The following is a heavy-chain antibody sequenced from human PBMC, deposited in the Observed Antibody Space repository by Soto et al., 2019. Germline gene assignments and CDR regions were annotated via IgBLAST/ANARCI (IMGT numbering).Heavy chain of an antibody. D-gene: IGHD1-26*01. CDR2: IYYSGST. CDR1: GGSISSYY. CDR3: ARGLGGIVGGAWFDP. V-gene: IGHV4-59*01. J-gene: IGHJ5*02. Sequence: PSETLSLTCTVSGGSISSYYWTWIRQPPGKGLEWIGYIYYSGSTNYNPSLKSGVTISVDTSKNQFSLKLSSVTAADTAVYYCARGLGGIVGGAWFDPWGQGTLVTVSS.